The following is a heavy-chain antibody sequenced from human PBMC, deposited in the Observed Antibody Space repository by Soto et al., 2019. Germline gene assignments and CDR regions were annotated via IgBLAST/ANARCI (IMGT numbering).Heavy chain of an antibody. J-gene: IGHJ4*02. CDR2: ISYDGSNK. CDR1: GFTFSSYG. CDR3: AKDRTSTWYYFDY. V-gene: IGHV3-30*18. D-gene: IGHD6-13*01. Sequence: GGSLRLSCAASGFTFSSYGMHWVRQAPGKGLECVAVISYDGSNKYYADSVKGRFTISRDNSKNTLYLQMNSLRPEDTAVYYCAKDRTSTWYYFDYWGQGTLVTVSS.